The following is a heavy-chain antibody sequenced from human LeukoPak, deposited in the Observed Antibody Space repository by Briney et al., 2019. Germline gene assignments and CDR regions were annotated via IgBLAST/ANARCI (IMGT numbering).Heavy chain of an antibody. D-gene: IGHD3-10*01. Sequence: GGSLRLSCAASGFTFSSYGMHWVRQAPGKGLEWVAVIWYDGSNKYYADSVKGRFTISRDNSKNTLYLQMNSLRAEDTAVYYCAKDTIPQYYYGSGRSNYMDVWGKGTTVTVSS. J-gene: IGHJ6*03. CDR1: GFTFSSYG. CDR2: IWYDGSNK. V-gene: IGHV3-33*06. CDR3: AKDTIPQYYYGSGRSNYMDV.